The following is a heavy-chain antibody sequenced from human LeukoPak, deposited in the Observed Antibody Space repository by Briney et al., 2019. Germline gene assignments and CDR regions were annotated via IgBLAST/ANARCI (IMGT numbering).Heavy chain of an antibody. V-gene: IGHV1-2*02. J-gene: IGHJ5*02. D-gene: IGHD4-17*01. CDR2: INPNSGAT. CDR3: ARGYGDYGWFDP. CDR1: GYTFAGYY. Sequence: ASVKVSCKASGYTFAGYYLHWVRQAPGQGLEWMGWINPNSGATIYAQKFQGRVTMTRDTSISTAYMELSRLRSDDTAMYYCARGYGDYGWFDPWGQGTLVTVSS.